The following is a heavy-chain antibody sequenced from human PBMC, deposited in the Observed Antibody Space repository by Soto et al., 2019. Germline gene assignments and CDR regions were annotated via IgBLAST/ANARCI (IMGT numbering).Heavy chain of an antibody. V-gene: IGHV3-33*01. CDR1: GFTFSSYG. Sequence: QPGGSLRLSCAASGFTFSSYGMHWVRQAPGKGLEWVAVIWYDGSNKYYADSVKGRFTISRDNSKNTLYLQMNSLRAEDTAVYYCARPSYDFAGIYYYGMDVWGQGTTVTVSS. CDR3: ARPSYDFAGIYYYGMDV. J-gene: IGHJ6*02. CDR2: IWYDGSNK. D-gene: IGHD3-3*01.